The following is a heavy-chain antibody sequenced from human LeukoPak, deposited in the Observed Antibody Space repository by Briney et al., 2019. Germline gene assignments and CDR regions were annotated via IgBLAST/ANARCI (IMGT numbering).Heavy chain of an antibody. CDR1: GFIFTDYG. J-gene: IGHJ5*02. CDR2: IKQDGSAE. D-gene: IGHD3-10*02. V-gene: IGHV3-7*01. Sequence: GGSLRLSCAASGFIFTDYGMHWVRQAPGKGLEWLANIKQDGSAEHYADSVRGRFTISRDNAKISLYLQMNSLTAEDTAVYYCARDAGYYVHDLWGQGTLVTVSS. CDR3: ARDAGYYVHDL.